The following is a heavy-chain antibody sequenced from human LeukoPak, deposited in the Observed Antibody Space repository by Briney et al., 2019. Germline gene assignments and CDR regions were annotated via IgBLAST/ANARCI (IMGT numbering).Heavy chain of an antibody. CDR1: GGSFSGYY. CDR2: INHSGRT. CDR3: ARVWGGSYFDY. D-gene: IGHD1-26*01. J-gene: IGHJ4*02. Sequence: SETLSLTCAVYGGSFSGYYWTWIRQPPGKGLEWIGEINHSGRTNYNPSLKSRVTISVDTSKNQFSLKMSSVTAADTAVFYCARVWGGSYFDYWGQGTLVTVSS. V-gene: IGHV4-34*01.